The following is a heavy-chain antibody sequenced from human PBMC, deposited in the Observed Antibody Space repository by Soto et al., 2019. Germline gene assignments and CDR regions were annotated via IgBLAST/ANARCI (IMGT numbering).Heavy chain of an antibody. D-gene: IGHD1-1*01. V-gene: IGHV1-18*01. J-gene: IGHJ5*02. CDR3: ARDWKGAEGFDP. CDR1: GYTFSTYG. Sequence: GASVKVSCTASGYTFSTYGFSWVRQAPGQGLEWMGWIGADNGDTNYAQNFQGRVTMTTDTSTTTSYMELRSLTSDDTAVYFCARDWKGAEGFDPWGQGTLVTISS. CDR2: IGADNGDT.